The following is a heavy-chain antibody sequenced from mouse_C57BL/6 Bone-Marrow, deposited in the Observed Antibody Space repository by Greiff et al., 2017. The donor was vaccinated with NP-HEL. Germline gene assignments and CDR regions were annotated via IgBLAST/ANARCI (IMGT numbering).Heavy chain of an antibody. V-gene: IGHV1-82*01. CDR1: GYAFSSSW. CDR3: AFYDYGRDFDY. J-gene: IGHJ2*01. D-gene: IGHD2-4*01. CDR2: IYPGDGDT. Sequence: QVHVKQSGPELVKPGASVKISCKASGYAFSSSWMNWVKQRPGKGLEWIGRIYPGDGDTNYNGKFKGKATLTADKSSSTAYMQLSSLTSEDSAVYFCAFYDYGRDFDYWGQGTTLTVSS.